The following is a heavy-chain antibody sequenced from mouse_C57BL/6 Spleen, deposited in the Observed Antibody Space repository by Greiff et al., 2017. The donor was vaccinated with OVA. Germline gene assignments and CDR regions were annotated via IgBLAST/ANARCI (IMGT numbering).Heavy chain of an antibody. CDR3: ARGNYYGSNSPYWYFDV. V-gene: IGHV1-64*01. CDR1: GYTFTSYW. D-gene: IGHD1-1*01. CDR2: IHPNSGST. Sequence: QVQLQQPGAELVKPGASVKLSCKASGYTFTSYWMHWVKQRPGQGLEWIGMIHPNSGSTNYNEKFKSKATLTVDKSSSTAYIQLRSLTSEDSAVYYCARGNYYGSNSPYWYFDVWGTGTTVTVSS. J-gene: IGHJ1*03.